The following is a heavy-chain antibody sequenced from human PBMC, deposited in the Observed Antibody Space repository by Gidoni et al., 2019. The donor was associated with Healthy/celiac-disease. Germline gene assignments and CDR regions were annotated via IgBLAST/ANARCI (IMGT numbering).Heavy chain of an antibody. CDR3: ARVKEGDSSGYYSPGAFDI. Sequence: QVQLVQSGAEVKKPGSSVKVSCKASGGPFSSYTISWVRQAPGQGLEWMGRIIPILGIANDAQKFQGRVTITADKSTSTAYMELSSLRSEDTAVYYCARVKEGDSSGYYSPGAFDIWGQGTMVTVSS. V-gene: IGHV1-69*02. D-gene: IGHD3-22*01. J-gene: IGHJ3*02. CDR2: IIPILGIA. CDR1: GGPFSSYT.